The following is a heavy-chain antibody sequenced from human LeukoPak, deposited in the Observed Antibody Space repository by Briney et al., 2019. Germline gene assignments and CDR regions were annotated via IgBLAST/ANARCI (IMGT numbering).Heavy chain of an antibody. V-gene: IGHV4-30-4*08. J-gene: IGHJ4*02. CDR3: ARVFHPNSGYEGYFDY. Sequence: SETLSLTCTVSGGSISSGDYYWSWIRQPPGKGLEWIVYIYYSGSTYYNPSLKSRVTISVDTSKNQFSLKLSSVTAADTAVYYCARVFHPNSGYEGYFDYWGQGTLVTVSS. CDR2: IYYSGST. D-gene: IGHD5-12*01. CDR1: GGSISSGDYY.